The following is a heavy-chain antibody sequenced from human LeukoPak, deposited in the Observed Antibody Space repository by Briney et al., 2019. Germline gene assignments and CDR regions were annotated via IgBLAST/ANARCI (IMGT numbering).Heavy chain of an antibody. D-gene: IGHD4-23*01. J-gene: IGHJ3*02. CDR2: IYHSGST. CDR3: ARVTYGGNSGDAFDI. CDR1: GGSTSSGGYY. V-gene: IGHV4-30-2*01. Sequence: SETLSLTCTVSGGSTSSGGYYWSWIRQPPGKGLEWIGYIYHSGSTYYNPSLKSRVTISVDRSKNQFSLKLSSVTAADTAVYYCARVTYGGNSGDAFDIWGQGTMVTVSS.